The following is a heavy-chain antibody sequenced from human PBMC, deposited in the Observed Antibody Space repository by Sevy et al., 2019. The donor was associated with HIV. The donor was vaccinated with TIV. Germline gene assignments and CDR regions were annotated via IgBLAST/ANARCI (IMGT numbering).Heavy chain of an antibody. CDR3: AHRRSGSSYFDY. J-gene: IGHJ4*02. Sequence: SGPTLVNPTQTLTLTCSFSGFSLSSTGVGVGWIRQPPGKALEWLALIYWDDDNRYSQSLRSRLIITKDTSKNQVVLTMSNVDPVETATYYCAHRRSGSSYFDYWGQGTLVTVSS. V-gene: IGHV2-5*02. CDR2: IYWDDDN. CDR1: GFSLSSTGVG. D-gene: IGHD3-10*01.